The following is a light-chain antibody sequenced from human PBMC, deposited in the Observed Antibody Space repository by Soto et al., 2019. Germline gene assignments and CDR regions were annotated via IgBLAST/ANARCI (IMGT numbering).Light chain of an antibody. CDR3: CSYAGSSTFSWV. Sequence: QSALTQPASVSGSPGQSITISCTGTSSDVGSYKLVSWYQQEPGKAPKLMIYEGSMRPSGVSNRFSGSKSGNTASLTISGLQAEDEADYYCCSYAGSSTFSWVFGGGTKLTVL. CDR2: EGS. J-gene: IGLJ3*02. CDR1: SSDVGSYKL. V-gene: IGLV2-23*03.